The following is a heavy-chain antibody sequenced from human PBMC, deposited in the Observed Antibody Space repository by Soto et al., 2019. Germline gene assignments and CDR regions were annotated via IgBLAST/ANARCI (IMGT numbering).Heavy chain of an antibody. D-gene: IGHD5-12*01. Sequence: QVQLVESGGGVVQPGRSLRLSCAASGFTFSSYGMHWVRQAPGKGLEWVAVIWYDGSNKYYADSVKGRFTISRDNSKNTLYLQINSLRAEDTAVYYCARTAVEMATIDDYWGQGTLVTVSS. CDR1: GFTFSSYG. CDR2: IWYDGSNK. V-gene: IGHV3-33*01. J-gene: IGHJ4*02. CDR3: ARTAVEMATIDDY.